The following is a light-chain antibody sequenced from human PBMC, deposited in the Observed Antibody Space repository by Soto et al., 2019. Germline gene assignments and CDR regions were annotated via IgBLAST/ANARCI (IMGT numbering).Light chain of an antibody. CDR3: QHYGSPRWT. CDR2: GAF. CDR1: QTINSNY. Sequence: EIILTQSPGTLSLSPGERATLSCRASQTINSNYLIWYQQKSGQAPRLLIYGAFSRATGIPDRFCGSGSGTDFTLTINRLEPEDFAVYYCQHYGSPRWTFGQGTKVEIK. V-gene: IGKV3-20*01. J-gene: IGKJ1*01.